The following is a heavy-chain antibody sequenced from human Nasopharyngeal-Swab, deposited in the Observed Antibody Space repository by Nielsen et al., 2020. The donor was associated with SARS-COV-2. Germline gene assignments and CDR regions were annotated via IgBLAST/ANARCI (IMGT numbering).Heavy chain of an antibody. CDR2: INWHGGNR. Sequence: GESLKISCAASGFGFDDYAMGWVRQAPGKGLEWVSRINWHGGNRGYADSVKGRFTISRDNAKNSLYLQMNSLRAEDTALYYCASYSTYYTKDVWGQGTTVLVSS. D-gene: IGHD4-11*01. CDR1: GFGFDDYA. CDR3: ASYSTYYTKDV. V-gene: IGHV3-20*04. J-gene: IGHJ6*02.